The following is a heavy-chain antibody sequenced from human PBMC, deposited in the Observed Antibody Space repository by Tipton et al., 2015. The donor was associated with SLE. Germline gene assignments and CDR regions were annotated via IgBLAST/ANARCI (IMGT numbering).Heavy chain of an antibody. V-gene: IGHV4-34*01. CDR2: INHSGST. D-gene: IGHD6-19*01. CDR1: GGSFSGYY. Sequence: TLSLTCAVYGGSFSGYYWSWIRQPPGKGLEWIGEINHSGSTNYNPPLKSRVTISVDTSKNQFSLKLSSVTAADTAVYYCARDEYASGWDDYYYYMDVWGKGTTVTVSS. CDR3: ARDEYASGWDDYYYYMDV. J-gene: IGHJ6*03.